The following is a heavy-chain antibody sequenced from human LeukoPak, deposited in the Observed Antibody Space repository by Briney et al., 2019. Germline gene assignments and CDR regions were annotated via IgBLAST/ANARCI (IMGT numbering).Heavy chain of an antibody. CDR2: INPNSGGT. J-gene: IGHJ4*02. V-gene: IGHV1-2*02. CDR3: ARVHDYGDHFDY. CDR1: GYTFTGYY. D-gene: IGHD4-17*01. Sequence: GASVKVSCKASGYTFTGYYMHWVRQAPGQGLEWMGWINPNSGGTNYVQKFQGRVTMTRDTSISTAYMELSRLRSDDTAVYYCARVHDYGDHFDYWGQGTLVTVSS.